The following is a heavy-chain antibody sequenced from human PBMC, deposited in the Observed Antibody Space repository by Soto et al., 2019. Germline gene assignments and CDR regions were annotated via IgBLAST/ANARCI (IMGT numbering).Heavy chain of an antibody. D-gene: IGHD1-26*01. CDR3: VGGSPFEY. Sequence: GGCMRLSCAGSGFTFTSAWINWVRQAPGKGLEWVGRVKSKNDGGAIDYGTPVKGRFIISRDDSKNTAYLQMNSLKIEDTGVYYCVGGSPFEYWGQGTLVTVSS. CDR2: VKSKNDGGAI. CDR1: GFTFTSAW. V-gene: IGHV3-15*05. J-gene: IGHJ4*02.